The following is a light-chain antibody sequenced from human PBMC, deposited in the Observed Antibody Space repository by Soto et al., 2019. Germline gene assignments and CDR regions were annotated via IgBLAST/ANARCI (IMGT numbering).Light chain of an antibody. J-gene: IGKJ1*01. CDR1: QSISSW. CDR2: KAS. Sequence: DIQMTQSPSTLSASVGDRVTITCRASQSISSWLAWYQQKPGKAPKLLIYKASSLESGVPSRFSGSGSGPEFTLTLSSLQPDDFATYNCQQYNSYSWTCGQGTKVEIK. V-gene: IGKV1-5*03. CDR3: QQYNSYSWT.